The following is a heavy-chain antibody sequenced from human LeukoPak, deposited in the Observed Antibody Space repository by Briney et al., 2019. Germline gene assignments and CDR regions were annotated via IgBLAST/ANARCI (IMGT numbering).Heavy chain of an antibody. D-gene: IGHD3-22*01. CDR1: GGSISSYY. J-gene: IGHJ4*01. V-gene: IGHV4-59*01. CDR2: IFYSGTT. Sequence: SETLSLTCTVSGGSISSYYWSWIRQPPGKGLEWVGYIFYSGTTNYSPSLKSRITISLDTSKNQFSLKLSSVTAADTAVYYCARGAFSSDSSGSNFDYWGQGTLVTVSS. CDR3: ARGAFSSDSSGSNFDY.